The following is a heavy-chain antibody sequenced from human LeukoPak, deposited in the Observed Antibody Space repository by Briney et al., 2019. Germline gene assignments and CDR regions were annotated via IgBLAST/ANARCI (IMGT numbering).Heavy chain of an antibody. V-gene: IGHV3-23*01. CDR3: ARVGGATAVTMYFEY. D-gene: IGHD1-26*01. CDR1: GFTFSSYA. Sequence: PGGSLRLSCAASGFTFSSYAMSWVRQAPGKGLEWVSAISGSGGSTYYADSVKGRFTISRDNSKNTLYLQMNSLRDEDTAVYYCARVGGATAVTMYFEYWGQGTLVTVSS. CDR2: ISGSGGST. J-gene: IGHJ4*02.